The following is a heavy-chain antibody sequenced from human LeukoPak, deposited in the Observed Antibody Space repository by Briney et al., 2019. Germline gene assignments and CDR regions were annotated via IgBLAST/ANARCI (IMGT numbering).Heavy chain of an antibody. CDR3: ARSFSGRGRWLQPFDY. Sequence: GGSLRLSCAASGFTFRSYAMSWVRQAPGKGLEWVSVIYSGGSTYYADSVKGRFTISRHNSKNTLYLQMNSLRAEDTAVYYCARSFSGRGRWLQPFDYWGQGTLVTVSS. D-gene: IGHD5-24*01. CDR1: GFTFRSYA. J-gene: IGHJ4*02. CDR2: IYSGGST. V-gene: IGHV3-53*04.